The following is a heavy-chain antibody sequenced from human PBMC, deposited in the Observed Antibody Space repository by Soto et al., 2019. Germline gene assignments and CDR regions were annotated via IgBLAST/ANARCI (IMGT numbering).Heavy chain of an antibody. V-gene: IGHV3-53*01. CDR2: IYSSGTI. J-gene: IGHJ4*02. CDR1: GFSVSSNY. Sequence: PGGSLRLSCEASGFSVSSNYMSWVRQAPGKGLEWVAVIYSSGTIYYADSVKGRFTISRDSPKNTLYLQMTSLRGEDTALYYCAKDPNFSSSMDYWSQGTRVTVSS. D-gene: IGHD6-6*01. CDR3: AKDPNFSSSMDY.